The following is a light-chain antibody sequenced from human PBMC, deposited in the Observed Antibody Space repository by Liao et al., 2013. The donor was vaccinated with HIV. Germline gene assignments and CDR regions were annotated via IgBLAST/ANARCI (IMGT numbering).Light chain of an antibody. V-gene: IGLV3-1*01. Sequence: SYELTQPPSVSVSPGQTASITCSGDKLGDKYVCWYQQKPGQSPVLVIYQDTKRPSGIPERFSGSNSGNTATLTISGIQPVDEGDYYCQTWDSSTYVFGTGTQVTVL. CDR2: QDT. J-gene: IGLJ1*01. CDR1: KLGDKY. CDR3: QTWDSSTYV.